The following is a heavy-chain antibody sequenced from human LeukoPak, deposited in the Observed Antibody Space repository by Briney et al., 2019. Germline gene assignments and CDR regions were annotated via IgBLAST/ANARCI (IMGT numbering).Heavy chain of an antibody. V-gene: IGHV1-46*01. CDR2: INPSSGAT. CDR1: GYTFTSYY. CDR3: ARATNFYYYYGMGV. D-gene: IGHD1-26*01. J-gene: IGHJ6*02. Sequence: GASVKVPCKTSGYTFTSYYIHWVRQAPGQGLEWMGIINPSSGATNYAQKFQGRVTMTRDTSTSTVYMELSSQRSEDTAVYYCARATNFYYYYGMGVWGQGTTVTVSS.